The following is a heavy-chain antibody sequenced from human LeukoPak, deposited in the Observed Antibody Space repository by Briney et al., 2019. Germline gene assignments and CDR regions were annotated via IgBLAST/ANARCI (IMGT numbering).Heavy chain of an antibody. V-gene: IGHV3-23*01. J-gene: IGHJ1*01. Sequence: GGSLRLSCAASGFTFSSYAMSWVRQAPGKGLEWVSAISGSGGSTYYADSVKGRFALSRDNSKNMLYLQMNSLRAEDSAVYYCAKDYYYDSTGYNYVGYFHHWGQGTLVTVSS. CDR2: ISGSGGST. CDR3: AKDYYYDSTGYNYVGYFHH. D-gene: IGHD3-22*01. CDR1: GFTFSSYA.